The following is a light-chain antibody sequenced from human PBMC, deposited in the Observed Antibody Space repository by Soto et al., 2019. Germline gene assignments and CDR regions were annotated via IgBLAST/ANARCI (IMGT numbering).Light chain of an antibody. CDR2: DAS. CDR1: QSVSSN. Sequence: IVMTQSAVALSVSQGERTTLSCRASQSVSSNLAWYQQRPGQAPRLLIYDASTRATGIPSRFSGSGSGTEFTLTISSLQSEDFAVYYCQQSNHWPRTFGRGTKVDIK. CDR3: QQSNHWPRT. V-gene: IGKV3-15*01. J-gene: IGKJ1*01.